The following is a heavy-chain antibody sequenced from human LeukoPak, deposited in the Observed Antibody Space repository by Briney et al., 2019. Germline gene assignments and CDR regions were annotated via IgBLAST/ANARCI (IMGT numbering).Heavy chain of an antibody. V-gene: IGHV4-38-2*02. D-gene: IGHD6-6*01. J-gene: IGHJ4*02. CDR3: ARDRSVGVLPAPPFDF. Sequence: SETLSLTCTVSGYSISSTYYWGWIRQPPGKGLEWVGCVFHSGNTYYNPPLKSRLTISADTSKNQFSLTLTSVTAADTAVYYCARDRSVGVLPAPPFDFWGQGTRVTVSS. CDR1: GYSISSTYY. CDR2: VFHSGNT.